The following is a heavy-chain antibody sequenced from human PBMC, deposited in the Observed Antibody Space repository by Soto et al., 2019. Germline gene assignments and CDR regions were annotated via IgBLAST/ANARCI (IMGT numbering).Heavy chain of an antibody. CDR1: GYTFTSYA. CDR2: MNPNSGNT. CDR3: ARGKGGVYYFWSGYYALAFYI. V-gene: IGHV1-8*02. D-gene: IGHD3-3*01. Sequence: ASVKVSCKAPGYTFTSYAMNWVRQAPGQGLEWMGWMNPNSGNTGYAQKFQGRVTMTRNTSISTAYMELSSLRSEDTAVYYCARGKGGVYYFWSGYYALAFYICSQGTMVPVS. J-gene: IGHJ3*02.